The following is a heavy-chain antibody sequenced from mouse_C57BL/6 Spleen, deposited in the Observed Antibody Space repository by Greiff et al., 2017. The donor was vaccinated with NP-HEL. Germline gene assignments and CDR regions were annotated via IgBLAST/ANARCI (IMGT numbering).Heavy chain of an antibody. CDR3: ARAGTDAMDY. CDR1: GYTFTDYY. CDR2: IYPGSGNT. Sequence: VQLQQSGAELVRPGASVKLSCKASGYTFTDYYIDWVKQRPGQGLEWIARIYPGSGNTYYNEKFKGKATLTAEKSSSTACMQLSSLTSEDSAVCFCARAGTDAMDYWGQGTSVTVS. J-gene: IGHJ4*01. D-gene: IGHD4-1*01. V-gene: IGHV1-76*01.